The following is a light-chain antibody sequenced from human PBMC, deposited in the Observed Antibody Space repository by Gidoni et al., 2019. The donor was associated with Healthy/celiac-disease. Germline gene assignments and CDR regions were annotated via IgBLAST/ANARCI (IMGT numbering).Light chain of an antibody. Sequence: DIQMTQSPSSLSASVGDRVTITCRASQSISSYLNWYQQKPGKAPKLLIYAASSLQSGVPSRFSGSGAGTEFTLTISSLQPQDVATYYCQQSYNTPHTFGQGTKVEIK. CDR2: AAS. CDR3: QQSYNTPHT. V-gene: IGKV1-39*01. J-gene: IGKJ1*01. CDR1: QSISSY.